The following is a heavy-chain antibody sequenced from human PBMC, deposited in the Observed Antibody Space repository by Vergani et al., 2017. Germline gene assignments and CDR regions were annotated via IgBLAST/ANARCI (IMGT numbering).Heavy chain of an antibody. J-gene: IGHJ5*02. CDR1: GYSFTSYW. V-gene: IGHV5-51*01. D-gene: IGHD3-3*01. Sequence: VQLVQSGAEVKKPGESLKISCKGSGYSFTSYWIGWVRQMPGKGLEWMGIIYPGDSDTRYSPSFQGQVTISADKSISTAYLQWSSLKASDTAMYYCARERVVIIGTLPSRPYGFDPWGQGTLVTVSS. CDR3: ARERVVIIGTLPSRPYGFDP. CDR2: IYPGDSDT.